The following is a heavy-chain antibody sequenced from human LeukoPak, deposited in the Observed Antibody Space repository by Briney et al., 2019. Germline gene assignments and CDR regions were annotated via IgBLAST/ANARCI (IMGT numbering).Heavy chain of an antibody. Sequence: PSETLSLTCTVSGGSISSYYWSWIRQPPGKGLEWIGYIYYSGSTKYNPSLKSRVTISVDTSKNQFSLKLSSVTAADTAVYYCARVGTVTTLSFDYYYYMDVWGKGTTVTVSS. CDR2: IYYSGST. D-gene: IGHD4-11*01. CDR3: ARVGTVTTLSFDYYYYMDV. V-gene: IGHV4-59*01. J-gene: IGHJ6*03. CDR1: GGSISSYY.